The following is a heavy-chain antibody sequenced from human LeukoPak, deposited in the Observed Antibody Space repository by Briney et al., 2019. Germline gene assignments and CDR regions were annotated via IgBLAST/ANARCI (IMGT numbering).Heavy chain of an antibody. CDR2: INTDGGTT. D-gene: IGHD3-16*02. J-gene: IGHJ6*03. Sequence: GGSLRLSCVASGFTFSSYWMHWVRQAPGKGLVWVSRINTDGGTTTYADSVKGRFTISRDNAKNTLYLQMNSLRAEDTAVYYCARGSSLAYYVDVWGKGTTVTVSS. V-gene: IGHV3-74*01. CDR3: ARGSSLAYYVDV. CDR1: GFTFSSYW.